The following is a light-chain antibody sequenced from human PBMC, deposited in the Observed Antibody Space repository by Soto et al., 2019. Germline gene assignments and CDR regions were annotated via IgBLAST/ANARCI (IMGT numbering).Light chain of an antibody. V-gene: IGKV1-39*01. J-gene: IGKJ4*01. CDR1: QTISSY. CDR2: AAS. CDR3: QQSYITPLT. Sequence: DIQMTQSPSSLSASVGDRVTITCRASQTISSYLNWYQQKPGNAPKVLMYAASSLQSGVPSRFSGSGSGTDFTLTISSLQPEDFATYYCQQSYITPLTFGGGTKVEIK.